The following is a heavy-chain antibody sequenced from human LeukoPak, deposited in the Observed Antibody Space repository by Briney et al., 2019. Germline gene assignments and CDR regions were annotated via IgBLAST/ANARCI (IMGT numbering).Heavy chain of an antibody. CDR1: GFTFSSYW. Sequence: GGSLRLSCAASGFTFSSYWMHWVRQAPGKGLVWVSRINSDGSSTIYADSVKGRFTISRDNAKNTLYLQMNSLRAEDTAVYYCARDPVVPVGNWFDPWGQGTLVTVSS. CDR3: ARDPVVPVGNWFDP. CDR2: INSDGSST. D-gene: IGHD2-2*01. J-gene: IGHJ5*02. V-gene: IGHV3-74*01.